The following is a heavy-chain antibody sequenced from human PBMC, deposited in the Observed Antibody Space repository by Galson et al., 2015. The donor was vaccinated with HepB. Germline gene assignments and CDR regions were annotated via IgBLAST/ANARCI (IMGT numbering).Heavy chain of an antibody. D-gene: IGHD6-19*01. J-gene: IGHJ4*02. CDR1: GFTFSSYA. CDR3: ARVGPYSSGWYVCMVDY. V-gene: IGHV3-30-3*01. CDR2: ISYDGSNK. Sequence: SLRLSCAVSGFTFSSYAMHWVRQAPGKGLEWVAVISYDGSNKYYADSVKGRFTISRDNSKNTLYLQMNSLRAEDTAVYYCARVGPYSSGWYVCMVDYWGQGTLVTVSS.